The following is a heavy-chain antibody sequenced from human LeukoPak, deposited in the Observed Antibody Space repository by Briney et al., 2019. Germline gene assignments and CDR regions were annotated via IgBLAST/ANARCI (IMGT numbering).Heavy chain of an antibody. Sequence: SETLSLTCTVSGGSISSSSYYWGRIRQPPGKGLEWIGSIYYSGSTYYNPSLKSRVTISVDTSKNQFSLKLSSVTAADTAVYYCAKQDIVVVPAAFYYYYGMDVWGQGTTVTVSS. CDR3: AKQDIVVVPAAFYYYYGMDV. V-gene: IGHV4-39*01. J-gene: IGHJ6*02. CDR1: GGSISSSSYY. CDR2: IYYSGST. D-gene: IGHD2-2*01.